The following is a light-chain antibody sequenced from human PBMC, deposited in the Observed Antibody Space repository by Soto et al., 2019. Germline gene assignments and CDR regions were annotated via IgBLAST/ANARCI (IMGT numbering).Light chain of an antibody. CDR1: SSDVGGYNY. CDR3: SSYTGSSTPLV. CDR2: DVS. J-gene: IGLJ2*01. V-gene: IGLV2-14*01. Sequence: ALTQPASVSGSPGQSITISCTGTSSDVGGYNYVSWYQQHPGKAPKLMIYDVSNRPSGVSNRFSGSKSGNTASLTISGLQAEDEADYYCSSYTGSSTPLVFGGGTQLTVL.